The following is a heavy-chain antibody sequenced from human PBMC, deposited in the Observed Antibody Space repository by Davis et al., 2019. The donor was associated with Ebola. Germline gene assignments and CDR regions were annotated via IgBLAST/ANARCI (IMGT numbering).Heavy chain of an antibody. CDR3: AREWAQGSNDC. CDR2: INHSGST. CDR1: GGSFSGYY. V-gene: IGHV4-34*01. J-gene: IGHJ4*02. D-gene: IGHD1-26*01. Sequence: MPSETLSLTCAVYGGSFSGYYWSWIRQPPGKGLEWIGEINHSGSTNYNPSLKSRVTISMDTSKNQFSLRLTSVIAADMAVYHCAREWAQGSNDCWGQGTLVTVSS.